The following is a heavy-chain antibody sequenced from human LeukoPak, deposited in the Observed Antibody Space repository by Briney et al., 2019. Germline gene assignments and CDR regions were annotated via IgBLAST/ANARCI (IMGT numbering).Heavy chain of an antibody. Sequence: SETLSLTCTVSGGSISSSSYYWGWIRQPPGKGLEWIGRIYYSGSTYYNPSLKSRVTISVDTSKNQFSLKLSSVTAADTAVYYCARHEWGYSYGYRTPFDYWGQGTLVTVSS. CDR3: ARHEWGYSYGYRTPFDY. D-gene: IGHD5-18*01. CDR2: IYYSGST. CDR1: GGSISSSSYY. V-gene: IGHV4-39*01. J-gene: IGHJ4*02.